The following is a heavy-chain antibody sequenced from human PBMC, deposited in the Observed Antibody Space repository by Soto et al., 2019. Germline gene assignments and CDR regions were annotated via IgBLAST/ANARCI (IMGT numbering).Heavy chain of an antibody. D-gene: IGHD6-13*01. V-gene: IGHV3-33*01. CDR3: ARGIAAAALDY. J-gene: IGHJ4*02. Sequence: QVQLVESGGGVVQPGRSLRLSCAASGFTFSSYGMHWVRQAPGKGLEWVAVIWYDGSNKYYADPVKGRFTISRDNSKNTLYLQMNSLRAEDTAVYYCARGIAAAALDYWGQGTLVTVSS. CDR1: GFTFSSYG. CDR2: IWYDGSNK.